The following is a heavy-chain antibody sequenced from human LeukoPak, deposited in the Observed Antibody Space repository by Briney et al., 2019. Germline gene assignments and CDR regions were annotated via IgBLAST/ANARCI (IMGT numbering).Heavy chain of an antibody. CDR2: IRYDGSNK. CDR3: AKDSPYCSGGSCYSGGFDY. Sequence: AGGSLRLSCAASGFTFSSYGMHWVRQAPGKGLEWVAFIRYDGSNKYYADSVKGRFTISRDNSKNTLYLQMNSLRAEDTAVYYCAKDSPYCSGGSCYSGGFDYWGQGTLVTVSS. J-gene: IGHJ4*02. D-gene: IGHD2-15*01. CDR1: GFTFSSYG. V-gene: IGHV3-30*02.